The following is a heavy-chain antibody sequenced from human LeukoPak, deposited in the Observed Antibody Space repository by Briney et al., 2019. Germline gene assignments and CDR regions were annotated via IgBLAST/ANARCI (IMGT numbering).Heavy chain of an antibody. V-gene: IGHV3-53*01. CDR2: IYSDGST. CDR3: ARATLDN. Sequence: GGSLRLSCAASGFSVISNYISWVRQAPGKGLEWVSVIYSDGSTKYADSVKARFTISRDNSKNTVYLQMNSLRVEDTAVYYCARATLDNWGQGTPVTVSS. J-gene: IGHJ4*02. CDR1: GFSVISNY.